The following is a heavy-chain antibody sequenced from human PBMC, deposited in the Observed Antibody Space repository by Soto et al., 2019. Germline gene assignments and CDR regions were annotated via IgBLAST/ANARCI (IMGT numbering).Heavy chain of an antibody. CDR3: ARLLRYFDLLLSRAAYYFDY. Sequence: QVQLVQSGAEVKKPGASVKVSCQASGYTFTSYGISWVRQAPGQGLEWMGWISAYNGNTNYAQKLQGRGTMTTDTSTSTAYMELRSLRSDDTAVYYCARLLRYFDLLLSRAAYYFDYWCQGTLVTVSS. V-gene: IGHV1-18*01. D-gene: IGHD3-9*01. CDR1: GYTFTSYG. J-gene: IGHJ4*02. CDR2: ISAYNGNT.